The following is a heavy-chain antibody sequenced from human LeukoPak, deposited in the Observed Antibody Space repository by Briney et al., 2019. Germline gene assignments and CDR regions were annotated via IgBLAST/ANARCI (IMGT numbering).Heavy chain of an antibody. V-gene: IGHV4-34*01. J-gene: IGHJ6*02. Sequence: PSETLSLTCAVYGGSFSGYYWSWIRQPPGKGLEWMGEINHSGSTNYNPSLKSRVTISADTSKNQFSLKLSSVTAADTAVYYCARHGVVVVPAALGAADYYYYYGMDVWGQGTTVTVSS. D-gene: IGHD2-2*01. CDR3: ARHGVVVVPAALGAADYYYYYGMDV. CDR2: INHSGST. CDR1: GGSFSGYY.